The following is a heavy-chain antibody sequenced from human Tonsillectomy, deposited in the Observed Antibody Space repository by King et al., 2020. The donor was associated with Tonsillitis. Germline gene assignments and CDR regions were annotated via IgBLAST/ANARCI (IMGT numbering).Heavy chain of an antibody. D-gene: IGHD1-7*01. V-gene: IGHV3-7*04. J-gene: IGHJ6*03. Sequence: VQLVESGGGLVQPGGSLILSWASSGFTFSSYRMSWFRQAPGRGLEWVVTIKQDVSETYFVYSVKGRFTNSRDNAKNSLCLQMNSLRAEDTAVYYCARDIELTYYYYYMDVWGKGTTVTVSS. CDR3: ARDIELTYYYYYMDV. CDR1: GFTFSSYR. CDR2: IKQDVSET.